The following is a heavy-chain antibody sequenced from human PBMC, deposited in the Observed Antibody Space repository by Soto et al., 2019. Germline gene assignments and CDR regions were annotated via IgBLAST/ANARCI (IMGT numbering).Heavy chain of an antibody. CDR3: ATSGLGELSSMFDP. CDR1: GYTLTELS. D-gene: IGHD3-16*02. CDR2: FDPEDGET. Sequence: ASVQVSCKVSGYTLTELSMHWVRQAPGKGLEWMGGFDPEDGETIYAQKFQGRVTMTEDTFTDTAYMELGSLRSKDTAVYYCATSGLGELSSMFDPWGQGTLVTVSS. V-gene: IGHV1-24*01. J-gene: IGHJ5*02.